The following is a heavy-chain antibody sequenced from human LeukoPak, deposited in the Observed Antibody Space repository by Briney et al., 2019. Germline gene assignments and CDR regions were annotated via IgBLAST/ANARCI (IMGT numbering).Heavy chain of an antibody. Sequence: SQTLSLTCTVSGGSISSGDYYWSWIRQPPGKGLEWIGYIYYSGSTYYNPSLKSRVTISVDTSKNQFSLKLSSVTAADTAVYYCARATEATITRNYYYYYMDVWGKGTTVTVSS. CDR1: GGSISSGDYY. CDR2: IYYSGST. V-gene: IGHV4-30-4*08. CDR3: ARATEATITRNYYYYYMDV. J-gene: IGHJ6*03. D-gene: IGHD5-12*01.